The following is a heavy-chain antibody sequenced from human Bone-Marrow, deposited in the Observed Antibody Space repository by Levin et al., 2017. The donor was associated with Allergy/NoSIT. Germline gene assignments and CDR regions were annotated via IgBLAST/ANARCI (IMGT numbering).Heavy chain of an antibody. Sequence: GGSLRLSCAASGFIFSRYDMHWVRQATGKGLEWVSSIGTAGDTYYPGSVKGRFTISRENAKNSLYLQMNSLRVGDTAVYYCARYRGSGIDYWGQGTLVTVSS. D-gene: IGHD3-10*01. CDR1: GFIFSRYD. CDR2: IGTAGDT. V-gene: IGHV3-13*01. CDR3: ARYRGSGIDY. J-gene: IGHJ4*02.